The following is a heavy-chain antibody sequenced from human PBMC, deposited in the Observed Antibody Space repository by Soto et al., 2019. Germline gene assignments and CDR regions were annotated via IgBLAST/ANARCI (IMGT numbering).Heavy chain of an antibody. CDR3: ARDYFDSSDYTTNWFDP. Sequence: SETLSLTCSVSGDSISNSRFYWAWIRQPPGEGLEWIGSIYHTGNAYYNPSLKSRVTIFVDTSKNQFSLKLASVTAADTALYYCARDYFDSSDYTTNWFDPWGQGTLVTVSS. CDR2: IYHTGNA. CDR1: GDSISNSRFY. J-gene: IGHJ5*02. D-gene: IGHD3-22*01. V-gene: IGHV4-39*01.